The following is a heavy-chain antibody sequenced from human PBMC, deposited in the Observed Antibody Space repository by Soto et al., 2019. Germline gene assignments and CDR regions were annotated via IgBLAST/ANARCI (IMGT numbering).Heavy chain of an antibody. D-gene: IGHD2-15*01. J-gene: IGHJ6*02. Sequence: PSETLSLTCTVSGGSISSYYWSWIRQPPGKGLEWIGYIYYSGITNYNHSLKSRVTISLDTSKNQFSLKLSSVTAADTAVYYCAMARYCSGGSCYGSYYYYYYGMDVWGQGTTVTVSS. V-gene: IGHV4-59*01. CDR2: IYYSGIT. CDR1: GGSISSYY. CDR3: AMARYCSGGSCYGSYYYYYYGMDV.